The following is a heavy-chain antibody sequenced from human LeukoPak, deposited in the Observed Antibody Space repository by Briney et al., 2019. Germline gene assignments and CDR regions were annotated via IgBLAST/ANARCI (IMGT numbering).Heavy chain of an antibody. V-gene: IGHV3-74*01. Sequence: GGSLRLSCAASGFTFSTYWMHWVRQAPGKGLEWVSRINTDARSTSYADSVKGRFSTSRDNSNNTLYLKMNSLRAEDAAVYYCAKSTSSWERVDYWGQGTLVTVSS. J-gene: IGHJ4*02. CDR1: GFTFSTYW. CDR3: AKSTSSWERVDY. D-gene: IGHD6-13*01. CDR2: INTDARST.